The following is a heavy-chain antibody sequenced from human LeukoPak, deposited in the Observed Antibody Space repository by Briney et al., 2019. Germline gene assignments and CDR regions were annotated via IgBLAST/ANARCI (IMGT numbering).Heavy chain of an antibody. D-gene: IGHD3-22*01. CDR3: ARERGWLSANYYYYYMDV. CDR2: IRYDGSNK. V-gene: IGHV3-30*02. CDR1: GFTFSSYG. Sequence: GGSLRLSCAASGFTFSSYGMHWVRQAPGKGLEWVAFIRYDGSNKYYADSVKGRFTISRDNSKNTLYLQMNSLRAEDTAVYYCARERGWLSANYYYYYMDVWGKGTTVTVSS. J-gene: IGHJ6*03.